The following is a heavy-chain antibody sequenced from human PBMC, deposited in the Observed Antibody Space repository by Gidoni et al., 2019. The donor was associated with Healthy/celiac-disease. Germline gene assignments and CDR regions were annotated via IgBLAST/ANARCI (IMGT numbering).Heavy chain of an antibody. CDR1: GFTFRSYS. J-gene: IGHJ5*02. Sequence: EVQLVESGGGLVKPGGSLRLSCAASGFTFRSYSMNWVRQAPGKGLEWVSSISSSSSYIYYADSVKGRFTISRDNAKNSLYLQMNSLRAEDTAVYYCARMIAAAGDNWFDPWGQGTLVTVSS. CDR3: ARMIAAAGDNWFDP. V-gene: IGHV3-21*01. D-gene: IGHD6-13*01. CDR2: ISSSSSYI.